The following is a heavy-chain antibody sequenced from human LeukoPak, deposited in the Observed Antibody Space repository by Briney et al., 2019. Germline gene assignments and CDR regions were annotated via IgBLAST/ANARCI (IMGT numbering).Heavy chain of an antibody. CDR3: ARASYYYDTTGLGAVDI. CDR1: GFTFNDHA. J-gene: IGHJ3*02. V-gene: IGHV3-9*01. CDR2: INWNSDNI. Sequence: PGGSLRLSCAASGFTFNDHAMYWVRQAPGKVLEWVSGINWNSDNIGYADFVKGRFTISRDDAKKSLFLQMNSLRTEDTALYYCARASYYYDTTGLGAVDIWGQGTMVTVSS. D-gene: IGHD3-22*01.